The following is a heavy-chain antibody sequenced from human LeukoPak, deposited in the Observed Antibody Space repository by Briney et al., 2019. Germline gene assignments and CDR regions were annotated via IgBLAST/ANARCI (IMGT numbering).Heavy chain of an antibody. CDR1: GGSISSYY. CDR2: IYYSGST. CDR3: ARHQGYYYDSSGFPDY. D-gene: IGHD3-22*01. J-gene: IGHJ4*02. Sequence: SETLSLTCTVSGGSISSYYWSWIRQPPGKGLEWIGYIYYSGSTNYNPSLKSRVTISVDTSKNQFSLKLSSVTAADTAVYYCARHQGYYYDSSGFPDYWGQGTLVTVSS. V-gene: IGHV4-59*08.